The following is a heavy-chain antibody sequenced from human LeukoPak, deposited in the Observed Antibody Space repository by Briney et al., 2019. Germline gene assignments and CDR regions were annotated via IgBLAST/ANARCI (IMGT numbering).Heavy chain of an antibody. J-gene: IGHJ4*02. D-gene: IGHD6-19*01. CDR2: INAGNGNT. CDR1: GYTFTSYA. Sequence: ASVKVSCEASGYTFTSYAMHWVRQAPGQRLEWMGWINAGNGNTKYSQKFQGRVTITRDTSASTAYMELSSLRSEDTAVYYCARDKGPPRRVAGHFDYWGQGTLVTVSS. V-gene: IGHV1-3*01. CDR3: ARDKGPPRRVAGHFDY.